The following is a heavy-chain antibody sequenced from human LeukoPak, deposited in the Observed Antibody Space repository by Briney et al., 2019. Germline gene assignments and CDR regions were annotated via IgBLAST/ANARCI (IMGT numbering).Heavy chain of an antibody. CDR2: ISSSSSYI. CDR1: GFTFSSYS. D-gene: IGHD6-19*01. CDR3: AREGNSGWSFDY. V-gene: IGHV3-21*01. Sequence: GGSLRLSCAASGFTFSSYSMNWVRQAPGKGLEWVSSISSSSSYIYYADSVKGRFTISRDNAKNSLYLQMNSLRAEDTAVYYCAREGNSGWSFDYWGQGTLVTVSS. J-gene: IGHJ4*02.